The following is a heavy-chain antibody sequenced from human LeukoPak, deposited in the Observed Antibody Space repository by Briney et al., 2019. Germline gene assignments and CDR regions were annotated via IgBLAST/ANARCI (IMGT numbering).Heavy chain of an antibody. J-gene: IGHJ6*02. Sequence: GGSLRLSCAASGFTFSDYYMSWIRQAPGKGLEWVSYISSSGSTIYYADSVKGRFTISRDNAKNSLYLQMNSLRAEDTAVYYCATPGTMVRGTKGYYGMDVRGQGTTVTVSS. V-gene: IGHV3-11*01. D-gene: IGHD3-10*01. CDR3: ATPGTMVRGTKGYYGMDV. CDR1: GFTFSDYY. CDR2: ISSSGSTI.